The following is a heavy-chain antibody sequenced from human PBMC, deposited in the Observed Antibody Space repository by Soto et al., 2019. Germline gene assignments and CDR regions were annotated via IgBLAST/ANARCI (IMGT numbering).Heavy chain of an antibody. CDR3: ARDRAVAGTYYFDY. V-gene: IGHV1-69*05. Sequence: SVKVSCKASGGTFSSYAISWVRQAPGQGLEWMGGIIPIFGTANYAQKFQGRVTVTTDESTSTAYMELSSLRSEDTAVYYCARDRAVAGTYYFDYWGQGTLVTVSS. D-gene: IGHD6-19*01. CDR1: GGTFSSYA. CDR2: IIPIFGTA. J-gene: IGHJ4*02.